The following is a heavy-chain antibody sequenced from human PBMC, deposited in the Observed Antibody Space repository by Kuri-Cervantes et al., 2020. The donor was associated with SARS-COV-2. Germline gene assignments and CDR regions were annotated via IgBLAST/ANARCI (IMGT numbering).Heavy chain of an antibody. D-gene: IGHD2-21*01. CDR3: ASRPGGRSAYCGATSCWGWFDP. CDR1: GYSISSGYC. Sequence: SETLSLTCTVSGYSISSGYCWGWIRQPPGKGLEWIGSIYHSGTTYYDPSLKSRVTISVDTSKNQFSLNLTSVTAADTAVYYCASRPGGRSAYCGATSCWGWFDPWGQGTLVTVSS. CDR2: IYHSGTT. V-gene: IGHV4-38-2*02. J-gene: IGHJ5*02.